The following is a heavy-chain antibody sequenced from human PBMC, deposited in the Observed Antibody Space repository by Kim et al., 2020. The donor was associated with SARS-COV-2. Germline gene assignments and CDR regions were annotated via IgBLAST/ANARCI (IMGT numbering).Heavy chain of an antibody. CDR3: AKDQLGPPAPYGYFDY. CDR1: GFTFSHYG. J-gene: IGHJ4*02. V-gene: IGHV3-30*18. D-gene: IGHD2-8*01. Sequence: GGSLRLSCAASGFTFSHYGMHWVRQAPGKGLEWVAIISYDGSNIYYADSVKGRFTISRDNSENTLFLQMSSLRAEDTGVYYCAKDQLGPPAPYGYFDYWGQGTLVAVSS. CDR2: ISYDGSNI.